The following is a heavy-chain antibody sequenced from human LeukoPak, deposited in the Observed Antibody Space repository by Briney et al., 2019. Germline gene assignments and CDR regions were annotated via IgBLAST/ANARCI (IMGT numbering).Heavy chain of an antibody. CDR3: ARGPYCSGGNCLSRYNWFDP. D-gene: IGHD2-15*01. J-gene: IGHJ5*02. CDR2: IYYSGST. V-gene: IGHV4-39*07. CDR1: GGSISSSGYY. Sequence: SETLSLTCTVSGGSISSSGYYWGWIRQPPGKGLEWIGNIYYSGSTYYNPSLTSRVTISVDTSKNQFSLKLSSMTAADTAVYYCARGPYCSGGNCLSRYNWFDPWGQGTLVTVSS.